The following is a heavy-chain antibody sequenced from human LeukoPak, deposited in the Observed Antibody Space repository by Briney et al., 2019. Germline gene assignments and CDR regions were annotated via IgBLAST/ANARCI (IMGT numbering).Heavy chain of an antibody. CDR2: IHHSGNT. CDR3: ARHEGSYYDKSGYTFDR. D-gene: IGHD3-22*01. J-gene: IGHJ4*02. V-gene: IGHV4-39*01. Sequence: SDTLSLTCTVSGGSVNRGSFYWAWVRQPPGKGLEWIGGIHHSGNTYYNPSLKSRITISIDTSQNQFSLNLSSVTATDRAVYYCARHEGSYYDKSGYTFDRWGQGTLAIVSS. CDR1: GGSVNRGSFY.